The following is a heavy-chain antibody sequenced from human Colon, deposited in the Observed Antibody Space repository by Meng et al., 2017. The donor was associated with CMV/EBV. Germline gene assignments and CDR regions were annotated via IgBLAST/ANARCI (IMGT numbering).Heavy chain of an antibody. CDR1: GFTFSDYY. CDR3: ARDDRYSRDH. V-gene: IGHV3-11*01. Sequence: GESLKISCAASGFTFSDYYMTWIRQAPGKGLEWVSYISQSGGDMYADSVKGRFTIFRDNVRNSVYLEMSSLRADDSAVYYCARDDRYSRDHRGQGTLVTVSS. J-gene: IGHJ4*02. D-gene: IGHD5-18*01. CDR2: ISQSGGDM.